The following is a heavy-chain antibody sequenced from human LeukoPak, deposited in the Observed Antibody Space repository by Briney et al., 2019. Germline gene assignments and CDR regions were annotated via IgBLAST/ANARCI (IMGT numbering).Heavy chain of an antibody. Sequence: PGRCVRLSCIASGFRFDAFTIGWVRQAPGKGLEWVSGIDGGAVQTYFADSVKGRFTISRDNSKNTVHLQMNSLRAEDTGVYYCVKESPHWTETPGDWGQGTLVIVSS. CDR2: IDGGAVQT. CDR3: VKESPHWTETPGD. J-gene: IGHJ4*02. V-gene: IGHV3-23*01. CDR1: GFRFDAFT. D-gene: IGHD1-1*01.